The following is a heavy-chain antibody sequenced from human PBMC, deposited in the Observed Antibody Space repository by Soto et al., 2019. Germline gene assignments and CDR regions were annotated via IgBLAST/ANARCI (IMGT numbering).Heavy chain of an antibody. J-gene: IGHJ6*03. D-gene: IGHD2-2*01. CDR3: ARDPQYQLLHYYYYYYMDV. V-gene: IGHV6-1*01. Sequence: PSQTLSLTSAISGGSVSSNSAAWNWTRQSPSRGLEWLGRAYYRSQWYYDSAVSVRGRITVIPDTSKNQFSLQLNSVTPEDTAVYYCARDPQYQLLHYYYYYYMDVWGKGTTVTVSS. CDR2: AYYRSQWYY. CDR1: GGSVSSNSAA.